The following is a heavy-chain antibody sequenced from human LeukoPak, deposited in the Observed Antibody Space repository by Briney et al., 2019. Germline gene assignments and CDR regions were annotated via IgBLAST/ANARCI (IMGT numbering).Heavy chain of an antibody. D-gene: IGHD4-17*01. Sequence: GASVKVSCKASGYTFTGYYMHWMRQAPGQGLEWMGWINPNSGGTNYAQKFQGRVTMTRDTSISTAYMELRSLGSDDTAVYYCARDAPGRNYGDYRELDYWGQGTLVTVSS. CDR2: INPNSGGT. CDR3: ARDAPGRNYGDYRELDY. CDR1: GYTFTGYY. J-gene: IGHJ4*02. V-gene: IGHV1-2*02.